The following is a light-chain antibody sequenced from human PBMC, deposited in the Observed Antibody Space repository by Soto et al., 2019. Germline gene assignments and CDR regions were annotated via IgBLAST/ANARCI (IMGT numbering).Light chain of an antibody. Sequence: QSVLTQPPSASGSPGQSVTISCTGTSIDVGDYNYVSWYQQHPGKAPKLMIYEVSKRPSGVPDRFSGSKSGNTASLTVSGLQAEDEADYYCSSYAGSSNLVFGGGTKLTVL. CDR3: SSYAGSSNLV. V-gene: IGLV2-8*01. CDR1: SIDVGDYNY. CDR2: EVS. J-gene: IGLJ2*01.